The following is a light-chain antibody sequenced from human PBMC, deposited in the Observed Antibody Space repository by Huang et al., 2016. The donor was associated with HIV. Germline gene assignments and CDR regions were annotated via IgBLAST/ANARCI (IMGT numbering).Light chain of an antibody. J-gene: IGKJ1*01. Sequence: EVVLTQSPATLSLSPGERATLSCRASLNVSDYLAWFQQKPGQAPRLLIYDASKRPTDIPARFSGSGSGTDFTLTISSLEPEDFAVYYCQQRTNWPPWTFGQGTEVEIK. CDR1: LNVSDY. CDR3: QQRTNWPPWT. V-gene: IGKV3-11*01. CDR2: DAS.